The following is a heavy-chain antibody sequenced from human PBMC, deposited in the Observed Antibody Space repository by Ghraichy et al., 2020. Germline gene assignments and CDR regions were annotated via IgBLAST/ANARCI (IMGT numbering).Heavy chain of an antibody. D-gene: IGHD3-22*01. CDR3: TRADYYDSSGYDY. V-gene: IGHV3-49*03. CDR2: IRSKAYGGTT. Sequence: GESLNISCTASGFTFGDYAMSWFRQAPGKGLEWVGFIRSKAYGGTTEYAASVKGRFTISRDDSKSIAYLQMNSLKTEDTAVYYCTRADYYDSSGYDYWGQGTLVTVSS. CDR1: GFTFGDYA. J-gene: IGHJ4*02.